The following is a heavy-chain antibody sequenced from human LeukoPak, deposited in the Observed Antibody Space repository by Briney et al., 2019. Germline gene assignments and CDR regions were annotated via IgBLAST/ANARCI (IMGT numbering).Heavy chain of an antibody. CDR1: GFTFSSYS. J-gene: IGHJ4*02. CDR2: ISSSSSYI. CDR3: ARDMSGYDSSGYYYPDLYYFDY. D-gene: IGHD3-22*01. V-gene: IGHV3-21*01. Sequence: GGSLRLSCAASGFTFSSYSMNWVRQAPGKGLEWVSSISSSSSYIYYADSVKGRFTISRDNAKNSLYLQMNSLRAEDTAVYYCARDMSGYDSSGYYYPDLYYFDYWGQGTLVTVSS.